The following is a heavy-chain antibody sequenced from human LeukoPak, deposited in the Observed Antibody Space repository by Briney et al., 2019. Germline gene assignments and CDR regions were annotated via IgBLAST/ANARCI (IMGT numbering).Heavy chain of an antibody. Sequence: SETLSLTCTVSGGSISSYYWSWIRQPPGKGLEWIGYIYYSGSTNYNPSLKSRVTISVDTSKNQFSLKLSSVTAADTAVYYCARGGLRGYSGYDYGSWGQGTLVTVSS. V-gene: IGHV4-59*01. CDR1: GGSISSYY. D-gene: IGHD5-12*01. CDR3: ARGGLRGYSGYDYGS. CDR2: IYYSGST. J-gene: IGHJ4*02.